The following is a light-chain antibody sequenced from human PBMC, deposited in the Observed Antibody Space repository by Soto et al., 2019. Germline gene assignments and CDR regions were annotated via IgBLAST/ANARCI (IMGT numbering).Light chain of an antibody. CDR1: QGVSSY. CDR2: SAS. CDR3: QQPNNWPLT. Sequence: EIVLTQSPATLSVSLGERATLTCRASQGVSSYLAWYQQKPGQAPRLLIYSASTRATGIPARFSGSGSGTEFTLTISSLQPEDFAVYYCQQPNNWPLTFGQGTKVDI. J-gene: IGKJ1*01. V-gene: IGKV3D-15*01.